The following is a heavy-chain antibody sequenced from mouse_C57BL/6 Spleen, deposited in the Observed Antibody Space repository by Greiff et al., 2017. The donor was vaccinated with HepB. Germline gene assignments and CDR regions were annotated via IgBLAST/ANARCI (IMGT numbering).Heavy chain of an antibody. CDR2: IYIGNGYT. CDR3: ARSPYDYDHYFDY. Sequence: VQLQQSGAELVRPGSSVKMSCKTSGYTFTSYGINWVKQRPGQGLEWIGYIYIGNGYTEYNEKFKGKATLTSDTSSSTAYMPLSSLTSEDSAIYCCARSPYDYDHYFDYWGQGTTLTVSS. D-gene: IGHD2-4*01. J-gene: IGHJ2*01. V-gene: IGHV1-58*01. CDR1: GYTFTSYG.